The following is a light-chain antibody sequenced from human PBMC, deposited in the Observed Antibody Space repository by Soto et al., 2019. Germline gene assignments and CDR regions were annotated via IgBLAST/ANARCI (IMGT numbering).Light chain of an antibody. Sequence: DIRLTQSPSSLSASIGDRVTITCRASQGVWNDLGWFQQKPGRAPKRLIYGASNLQSGVSSRFSGRGSGTEFTLTISSLQPEDSATYYCLQHNSSPPTFGQGTKVDIK. J-gene: IGKJ1*01. CDR2: GAS. CDR1: QGVWND. CDR3: LQHNSSPPT. V-gene: IGKV1-17*01.